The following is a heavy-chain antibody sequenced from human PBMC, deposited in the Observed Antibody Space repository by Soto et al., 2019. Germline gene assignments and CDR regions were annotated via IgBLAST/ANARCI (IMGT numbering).Heavy chain of an antibody. D-gene: IGHD6-19*01. CDR3: ASDQPNSGSFDY. CDR2: VIPFFATT. CDR1: GGTFSNFA. V-gene: IGHV1-69*12. J-gene: IGHJ4*02. Sequence: QVQLVQSGAEVKKPGSSVRVSCKASGGTFSNFALSWVRQDPGQGLEWMGGVIPFFATTNYAQRFQRRITITADASTATAYMELSSLTSEDTAVYYCASDQPNSGSFDYWGQGTLVTVSS.